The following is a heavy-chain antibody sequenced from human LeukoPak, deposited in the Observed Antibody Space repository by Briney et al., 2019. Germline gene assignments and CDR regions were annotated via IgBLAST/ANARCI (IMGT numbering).Heavy chain of an antibody. CDR2: ISSSSSYI. Sequence: KTGGSLRLSCAASGFTFSSYSMNWVRQAPGKGLEWVSSISSSSSYIYYADSVKGRFTISRDNAKNSLYLQMNSLRAEDTAVYYCASGRYCSSTSCSHGDYWGQGTLVTVSS. CDR3: ASGRYCSSTSCSHGDY. D-gene: IGHD2-2*01. CDR1: GFTFSSYS. V-gene: IGHV3-21*01. J-gene: IGHJ4*02.